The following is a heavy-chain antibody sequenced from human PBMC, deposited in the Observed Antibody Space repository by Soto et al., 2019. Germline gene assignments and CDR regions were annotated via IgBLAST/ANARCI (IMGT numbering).Heavy chain of an antibody. J-gene: IGHJ6*02. V-gene: IGHV3-15*01. CDR2: IKSKTDGGTT. D-gene: IGHD2-15*01. CDR1: GFTFSNAW. CDR3: TPDSQAATPYYYGMDV. Sequence: LRLSCAASGFTFSNAWMSWVRQAPGKGLEWVGRIKSKTDGGTTDYAAPVKGRFTISRDDSKNTLYLQMNSLKTEDTAVYYCTPDSQAATPYYYGMDVWGQGTTVTVSS.